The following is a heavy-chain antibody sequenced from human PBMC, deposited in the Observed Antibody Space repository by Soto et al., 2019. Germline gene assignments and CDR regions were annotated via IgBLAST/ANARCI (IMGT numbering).Heavy chain of an antibody. J-gene: IGHJ4*01. Sequence: PSETLSLTCTVSGGSISSGGYSWSWIRQHPGKGLDWIGYIYYSGSTYYNPSLKSRVTISVDTSKNQFSLKLSSVTAADTAVYYCARASGYYYDRGGSYRPWGHGTLVTVSS. D-gene: IGHD3-22*01. V-gene: IGHV4-31*03. CDR2: IYYSGST. CDR1: GGSISSGGYS. CDR3: ARASGYYYDRGGSYRP.